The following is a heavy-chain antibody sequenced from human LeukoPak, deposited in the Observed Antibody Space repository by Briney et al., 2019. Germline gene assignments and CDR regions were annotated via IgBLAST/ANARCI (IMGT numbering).Heavy chain of an antibody. V-gene: IGHV3-53*01. CDR3: ARVMGPIDQPLDY. D-gene: IGHD2-2*01. CDR2: IYSGGNT. Sequence: GGSLRLSCAASGFSVSNTYMSWVRQAPGKGLEWVSIIYSGGNTYYADSVKGRFTISRDNSKNTLYLQMNRLRPEDTAVYYCARVMGPIDQPLDYWGQGTLVTVSS. CDR1: GFSVSNTY. J-gene: IGHJ4*02.